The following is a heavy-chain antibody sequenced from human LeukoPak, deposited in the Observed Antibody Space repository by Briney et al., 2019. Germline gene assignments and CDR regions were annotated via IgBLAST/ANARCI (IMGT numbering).Heavy chain of an antibody. CDR2: ISGSGGST. CDR3: ARGLSVVEQLPPRYYYYGMDV. V-gene: IGHV3-23*01. CDR1: GFTFSSYA. J-gene: IGHJ6*02. Sequence: GGALRLSCAASGFTFSSYAMSWGRQAPGEGLEWGFAISGSGGSTYYADSMKGRFTISRDNSKNTLYLQMNSLRAEDTAVYYCARGLSVVEQLPPRYYYYGMDVWGQGTTVTVSS. D-gene: IGHD6-13*01.